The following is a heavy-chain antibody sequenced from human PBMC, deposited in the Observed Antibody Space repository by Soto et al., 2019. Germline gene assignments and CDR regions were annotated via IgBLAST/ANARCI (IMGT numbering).Heavy chain of an antibody. Sequence: QLQLQESGPGLVKPSETLSLTCTVSGGSISSSSYYWGWIRQPPGKGLEWIGSIYYSGSTYYNPSLKSRVTISVDTSMNQFSLKLSSVTAADTAVYYCARERGYCSGGSCPVDYWGQGTLVTVSS. CDR1: GGSISSSSYY. CDR3: ARERGYCSGGSCPVDY. V-gene: IGHV4-39*02. D-gene: IGHD2-15*01. J-gene: IGHJ4*02. CDR2: IYYSGST.